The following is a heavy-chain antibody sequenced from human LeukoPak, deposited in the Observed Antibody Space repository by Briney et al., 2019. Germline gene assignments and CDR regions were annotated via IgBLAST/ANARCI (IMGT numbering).Heavy chain of an antibody. D-gene: IGHD2-15*01. J-gene: IGHJ4*02. CDR2: ISGSGGST. CDR3: AKDRRIVVVVAATGPFDY. CDR1: GFTFSSYA. V-gene: IGHV3-23*01. Sequence: GRSLRLSCAASGFTFSSYAMSWVRQARGKGREGVSAISGSGGSTYYADSVKGRFTLSRDNSKNTLYLQMNSLRAEDTAVYYCAKDRRIVVVVAATGPFDYWGQGTLVTVSS.